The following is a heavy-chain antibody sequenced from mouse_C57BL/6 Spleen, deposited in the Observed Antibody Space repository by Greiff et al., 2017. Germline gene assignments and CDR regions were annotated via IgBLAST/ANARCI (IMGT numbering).Heavy chain of an antibody. CDR1: GFTFSDYY. V-gene: IGHV5-16*01. D-gene: IGHD3-2*02. CDR2: INYDGSST. J-gene: IGHJ4*01. Sequence: EVMLVESEGGLVQPGSSMKLSCTASGFTFSDYYMAWVRQVPEKGLEWVANINYDGSSTYYLDSLKSRFIISRDNAKNILYLQMSSLESEDTATCYCARVESGAMDYWGQGTSVTVSS. CDR3: ARVESGAMDY.